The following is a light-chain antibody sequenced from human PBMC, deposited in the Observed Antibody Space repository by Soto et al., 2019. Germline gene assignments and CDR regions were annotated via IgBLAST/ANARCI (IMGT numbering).Light chain of an antibody. CDR3: QQYHDSPMNT. J-gene: IGKJ2*01. CDR2: GAS. Sequence: VLPQSPDTLSLSPGDRATLSCRASQSVRSTFLAWYQQKPGQPPRLLIYGASNRAAGIPERFSGSASGTEFTLTISRLEPDDSAVYYCQQYHDSPMNTFGQGTKLQIK. V-gene: IGKV3-20*01. CDR1: QSVRSTF.